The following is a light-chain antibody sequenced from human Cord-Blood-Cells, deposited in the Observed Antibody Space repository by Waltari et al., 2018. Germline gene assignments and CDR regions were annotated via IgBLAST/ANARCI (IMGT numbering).Light chain of an antibody. CDR1: SSDVGGYNY. CDR2: DVS. V-gene: IGLV2-14*01. J-gene: IGLJ1*01. CDR3: SSYTSSSTYV. Sequence: QSALTQPASVSGSPGQSITISCTGTSSDVGGYNYVSWYQQHPGKAPKLMVYDVSKRPSGVPTRCSGSKPGNTASLTISGLQAEDEADYYCSSYTSSSTYVFGTGTKVTVL.